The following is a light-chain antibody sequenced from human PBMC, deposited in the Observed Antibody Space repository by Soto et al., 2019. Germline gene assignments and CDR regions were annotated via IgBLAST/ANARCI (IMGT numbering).Light chain of an antibody. Sequence: QSVLTQPASVSGSPGQSITISCTGTSSDVGGYNYVSWYQQHPGKAPKLMIYDVSNRPSGVSNRFSGSKSGNTASLTISALQAEDEADYYCSSYTSSSILYVFGTGTKLTVL. J-gene: IGLJ1*01. CDR3: SSYTSSSILYV. CDR2: DVS. CDR1: SSDVGGYNY. V-gene: IGLV2-14*01.